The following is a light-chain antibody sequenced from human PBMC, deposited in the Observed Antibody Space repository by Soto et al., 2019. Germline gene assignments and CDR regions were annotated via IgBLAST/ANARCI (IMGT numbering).Light chain of an antibody. V-gene: IGKV4-1*01. CDR1: QSILHSSTNRNY. Sequence: DIVMSQSPDSLAVSLGERATFNCKSSQSILHSSTNRNYLAWYQQKPGQPLRLLFYWASTRASGVPDRFSASGSATDCTLTISTLQAEDVAVYHCQQYYRTPPTFGQWTKVEIK. CDR2: WAS. J-gene: IGKJ1*01. CDR3: QQYYRTPPT.